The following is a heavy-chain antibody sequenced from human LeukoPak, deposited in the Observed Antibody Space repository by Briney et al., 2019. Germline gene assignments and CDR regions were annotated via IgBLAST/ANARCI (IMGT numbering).Heavy chain of an antibody. CDR2: IYSTGTT. J-gene: IGHJ4*02. D-gene: IGHD1-26*01. CDR3: ARDVGDYSDF. CDR1: GGSISSYY. V-gene: IGHV4-59*01. Sequence: WETLYLTCTVSGGSISSYYWSWIRQPPGKGLEWIGYIYSTGTTDYNPSLKSRVTISVDTSRKQFSLKLYSVTAADTAVYYCARDVGDYSDFWGQAILATVSS.